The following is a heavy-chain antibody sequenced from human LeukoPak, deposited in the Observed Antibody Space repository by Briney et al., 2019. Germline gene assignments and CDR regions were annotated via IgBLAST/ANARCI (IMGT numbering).Heavy chain of an antibody. D-gene: IGHD3-22*01. V-gene: IGHV4-30-2*01. CDR3: ARVPFDYYDSDDYYYHDAFDI. CDR2: IYHSEST. J-gene: IGHJ3*02. CDR1: GGSINNGGYS. Sequence: PSQTLSLTCAVSGGSINNGGYSGSWIRQPPGKGLEGIGCIYHSESTYYNPSLKNPVTISIDRSKNQLSLNLSSVTAADTAVYYCARVPFDYYDSDDYYYHDAFDIWGQGTMVTVSS.